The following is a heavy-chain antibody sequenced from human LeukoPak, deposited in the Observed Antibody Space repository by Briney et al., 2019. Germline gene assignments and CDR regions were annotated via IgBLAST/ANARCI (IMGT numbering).Heavy chain of an antibody. Sequence: ASVKVSCKASGCTFTSYGISWVRQAPGQGLEWMGWISAYNGNTNYAQKLQGRVTMTTDTSTSTAYMELRSLRSDDTAVYYCARVKKEGYYGSGSYSNYYYYMDVWGKGTTVTVSS. V-gene: IGHV1-18*01. CDR2: ISAYNGNT. J-gene: IGHJ6*03. CDR3: ARVKKEGYYGSGSYSNYYYYMDV. D-gene: IGHD3-10*01. CDR1: GCTFTSYG.